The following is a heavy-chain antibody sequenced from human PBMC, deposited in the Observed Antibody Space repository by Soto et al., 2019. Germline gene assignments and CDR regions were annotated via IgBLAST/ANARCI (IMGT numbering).Heavy chain of an antibody. D-gene: IGHD2-15*01. Sequence: EVQLVQSGAEVKKPGESLRISCKGSGYSFTSYWISWVRQMPGKGLEWMGRIDPSDSYTNYSPSFQGHVTISADKSICTAYLQWSSLKASATAMYYCAKLPRGQHNWFDPWGQGTLVTVSS. CDR3: AKLPRGQHNWFDP. CDR2: IDPSDSYT. CDR1: GYSFTSYW. J-gene: IGHJ5*02. V-gene: IGHV5-10-1*01.